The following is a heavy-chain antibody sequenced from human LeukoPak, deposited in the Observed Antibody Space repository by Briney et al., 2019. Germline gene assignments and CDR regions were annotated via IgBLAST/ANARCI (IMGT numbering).Heavy chain of an antibody. V-gene: IGHV3-23*01. CDR3: AKDHKAQVLRYFDWSHHNWFDP. J-gene: IGHJ5*02. D-gene: IGHD3-9*01. CDR2: ISGSGGST. CDR1: GFTFSSYA. Sequence: HPGGSLRLSCAASGFTFSSYAMSWVRQAPGKGLEWVSAISGSGGSTYYADSVKGRFTISRDNSKNTLYLQMNSLRAEDTAVYYCAKDHKAQVLRYFDWSHHNWFDPWGQGTLVTVSS.